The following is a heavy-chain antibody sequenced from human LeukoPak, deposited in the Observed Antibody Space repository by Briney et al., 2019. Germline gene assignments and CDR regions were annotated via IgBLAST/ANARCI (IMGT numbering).Heavy chain of an antibody. CDR3: ARGRLLWFGELSWFDP. V-gene: IGHV4-34*01. D-gene: IGHD3-10*01. CDR2: INHSGSN. CDR1: GGSFSGYY. J-gene: IGHJ5*02. Sequence: SETLSLTCAVYGGSFSGYYWSWIRHPPGKGLEWIGEINHSGSNNYNPSLKSRVTISVDTPKNQFSLKLSSVTAADTAVYYCARGRLLWFGELSWFDPWGQGTLVTVSS.